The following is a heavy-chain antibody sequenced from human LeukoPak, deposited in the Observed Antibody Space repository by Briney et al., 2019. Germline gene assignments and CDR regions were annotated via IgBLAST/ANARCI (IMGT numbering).Heavy chain of an antibody. J-gene: IGHJ4*02. CDR2: ISSGSTTI. CDR1: GFTFSSYS. V-gene: IGHV3-48*04. CDR3: ARVAGYCSSTSCSYFDY. D-gene: IGHD2-2*03. Sequence: GGSLRLSCAASGFTFSSYSINWVRQAPGKGLEWVSFISSGSTTIFYADSVKGRFTISRDNAKNSLHLQLNSLRAEDTAVYYCARVAGYCSSTSCSYFDYWGQGTLVTVSS.